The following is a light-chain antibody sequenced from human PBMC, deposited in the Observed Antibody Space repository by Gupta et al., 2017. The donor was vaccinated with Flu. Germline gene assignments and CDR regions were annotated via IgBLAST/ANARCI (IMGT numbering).Light chain of an antibody. J-gene: IGKJ3*01. Sequence: DIQMTQSPSSPSASVGDRVTITCRASQSISSYLNWYQQKPGKAPKLLIYAASSVQSGVPSRFSGSGSGTDFTLTISRLQPEDFATYYCQQCYSTPLTFGHGTKVEIK. V-gene: IGKV1-39*01. CDR1: QSISSY. CDR2: AAS. CDR3: QQCYSTPLT.